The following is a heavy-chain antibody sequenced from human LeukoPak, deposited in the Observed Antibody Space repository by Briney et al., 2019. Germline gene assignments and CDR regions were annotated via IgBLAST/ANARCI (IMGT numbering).Heavy chain of an antibody. Sequence: PSETLPLTCTVSGGSISSYYWSWIRQPPGKGLEWIGYIYYSGSTNYNPSLKSRVTISVDTSKNQFSLKLSSVTAADTAVYYCARTHAGSSDWYGGFDYWGQGTLVTVSS. V-gene: IGHV4-59*01. J-gene: IGHJ4*02. CDR1: GGSISSYY. CDR2: IYYSGST. CDR3: ARTHAGSSDWYGGFDY. D-gene: IGHD6-19*01.